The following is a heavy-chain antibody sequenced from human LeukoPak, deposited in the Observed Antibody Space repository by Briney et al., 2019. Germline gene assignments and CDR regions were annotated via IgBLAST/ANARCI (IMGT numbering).Heavy chain of an antibody. J-gene: IGHJ4*02. CDR1: GGSISSSSYY. V-gene: IGHV4-39*01. D-gene: IGHD3-10*01. Sequence: KPSESLSLTCTVSGGSISSSSYYWGWIRQPPGEGLEWIGSTFYSESTKYTPSLKGRVTLSVDTSKNQFSLKLSSVTAADTAVYYCARYPYGSMIDYWGQGTLVTVSP. CDR2: TFYSEST. CDR3: ARYPYGSMIDY.